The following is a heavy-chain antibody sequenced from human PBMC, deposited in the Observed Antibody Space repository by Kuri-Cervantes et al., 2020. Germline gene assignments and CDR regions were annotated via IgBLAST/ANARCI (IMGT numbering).Heavy chain of an antibody. CDR1: RYTFTGYY. CDR2: INPNSGGT. CDR3: VSSLRYCDWLPTTYGMDV. V-gene: IGHV1-2*02. D-gene: IGHD3-9*01. J-gene: IGHJ6*02. Sequence: ASVKVSCKASRYTFTGYYMHWVRQAPGQRLEWMGWINPNSGGTNYAQKFQGRVTMTRDTSISTAYMELSRLRSDDTAVYYCVSSLRYCDWLPTTYGMDVWGQGTTVTVSS.